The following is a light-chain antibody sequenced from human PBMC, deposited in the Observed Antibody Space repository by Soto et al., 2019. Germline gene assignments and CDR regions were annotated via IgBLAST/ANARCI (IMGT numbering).Light chain of an antibody. Sequence: DIQMTQSPSSLSASVGDRVRITCRASQGISNSLAWYQQKPGRVPKLLIYAASTLQSGVPSRFSGSGSGTDFTLTISSLQPEDVATYYCQKYNSAPWTLGQGTKVDI. V-gene: IGKV1-27*01. J-gene: IGKJ1*01. CDR1: QGISNS. CDR3: QKYNSAPWT. CDR2: AAS.